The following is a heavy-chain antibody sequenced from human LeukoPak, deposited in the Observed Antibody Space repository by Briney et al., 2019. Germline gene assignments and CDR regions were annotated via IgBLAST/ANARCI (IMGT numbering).Heavy chain of an antibody. V-gene: IGHV3-11*04. Sequence: GGSLRLSCAASGFTFSDYYMSWIRQAPGKGLEWVSYISSSGSTIYYADSVKGRFTISRDNAKNSLYLQMNSLRAEDTAVYYCARGSGYFDSRSPPSGYWGQGTLVTVSS. D-gene: IGHD3-22*01. CDR3: ARGSGYFDSRSPPSGY. CDR2: ISSSGSTI. J-gene: IGHJ4*02. CDR1: GFTFSDYY.